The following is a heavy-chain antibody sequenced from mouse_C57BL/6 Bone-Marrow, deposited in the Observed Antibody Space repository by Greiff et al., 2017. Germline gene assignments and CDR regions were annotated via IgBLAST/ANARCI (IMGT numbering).Heavy chain of an antibody. CDR2: IYPRSGNT. D-gene: IGHD1-1*01. J-gene: IGHJ1*03. CDR3: AREFITTVVANWYVDV. CDR1: GYTFTSYG. Sequence: QVQLQQSGAELARPGASVKLSCKASGYTFTSYGISWVKQRTGQGLEWIGEIYPRSGNTYYNEKFKGKATLTADKSSSTAYMELRSLTSEDSAVYFCAREFITTVVANWYVDVWGTGTTVTVSS. V-gene: IGHV1-81*01.